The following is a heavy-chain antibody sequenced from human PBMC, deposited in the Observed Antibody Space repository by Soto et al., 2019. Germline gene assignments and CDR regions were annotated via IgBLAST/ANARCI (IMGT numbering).Heavy chain of an antibody. CDR3: VSQRTSVLTQAYFDY. D-gene: IGHD2-8*01. Sequence: ETLSLTCTVSGGSVSNSDYYWGWIRQSPGKGLEWIGSVYYRGRSYSKSSVKSRVTISVDTSKNQFSLNLNSVTASDTAVYYCVSQRTSVLTQAYFDYWGPGALVTVSS. CDR2: VYYRGRS. V-gene: IGHV4-39*01. CDR1: GGSVSNSDYY. J-gene: IGHJ4*02.